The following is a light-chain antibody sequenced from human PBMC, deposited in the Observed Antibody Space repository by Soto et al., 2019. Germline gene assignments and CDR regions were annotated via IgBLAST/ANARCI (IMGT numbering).Light chain of an antibody. CDR2: YAS. CDR3: QQYGTSPRT. Sequence: EIVLTQFPGTLSVSPGESAILSCRASQTVNSNNLAWYQQRPGQAPRLLIYYASSRATGIPDRFSGTGSGTDFTLTISRLEPEGFAVYYCQQYGTSPRTFGQGTKVDIK. CDR1: QTVNSNN. V-gene: IGKV3-20*01. J-gene: IGKJ1*01.